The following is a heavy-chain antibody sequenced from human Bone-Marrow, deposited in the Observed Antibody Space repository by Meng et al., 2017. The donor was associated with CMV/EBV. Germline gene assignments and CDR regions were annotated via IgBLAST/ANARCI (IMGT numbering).Heavy chain of an antibody. J-gene: IGHJ6*02. CDR1: GVSVTSSF. Sequence: SETLSLTCTVSGVSVTSSFWNWIRQPPGKGLEWIGYIYYSGSTNYNPSLKSRVTISVDTPKNQFSLKLRSVTAADTAVYYCARDEVAMDVWGQGTTVTVSS. CDR3: ARDEVAMDV. CDR2: IYYSGST. V-gene: IGHV4-59*02.